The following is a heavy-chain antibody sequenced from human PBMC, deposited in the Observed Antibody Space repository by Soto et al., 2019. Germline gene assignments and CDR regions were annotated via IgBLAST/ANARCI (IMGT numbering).Heavy chain of an antibody. J-gene: IGHJ3*02. Sequence: GGSLRLSCAASGFTFSDYYMSWIRQAPGKGLEWVSYISSSGSTIYYADSVKGRFTISRDNAKNSLYLQMNSLRAEDTAVYYCARDAATAMAPGAFDIWGQGTMVTVSS. CDR2: ISSSGSTI. CDR3: ARDAATAMAPGAFDI. CDR1: GFTFSDYY. D-gene: IGHD5-18*01. V-gene: IGHV3-11*01.